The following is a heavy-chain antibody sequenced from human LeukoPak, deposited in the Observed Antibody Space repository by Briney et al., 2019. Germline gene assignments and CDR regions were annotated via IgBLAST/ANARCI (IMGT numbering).Heavy chain of an antibody. CDR3: AKLEAASNTGY. CDR1: GFTFSRYW. V-gene: IGHV3-74*01. J-gene: IGHJ4*02. D-gene: IGHD6-13*01. Sequence: GGSLRLSCAASGFTFSRYWMHWVRQAPGKGLVWVSRINTDGRTITYADSVKGRFTISRDNSKNTLYLQMHSLRADDTAVYYCAKLEAASNTGYWGQGTLVTVSS. CDR2: INTDGRTI.